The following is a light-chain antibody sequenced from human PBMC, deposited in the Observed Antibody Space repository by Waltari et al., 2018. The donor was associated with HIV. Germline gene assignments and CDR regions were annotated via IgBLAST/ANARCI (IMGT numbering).Light chain of an antibody. J-gene: IGKJ5*01. CDR1: QSVNTY. CDR2: DAS. Sequence: EIVLTQSPATLSLSPGERVILSCRASQSVNTYLAWYQQIPGQAPRLLMYDASNRATDIPTRFSGGGSETDFTLTIISLEPEDFAVYYCQQRSDWPVTFGQGTRLEMK. CDR3: QQRSDWPVT. V-gene: IGKV3-11*01.